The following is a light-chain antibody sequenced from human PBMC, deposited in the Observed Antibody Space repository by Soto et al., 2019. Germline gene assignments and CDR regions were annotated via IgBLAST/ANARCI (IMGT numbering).Light chain of an antibody. CDR3: QQRDSWPLT. CDR1: ESVGRD. CDR2: DVS. V-gene: IGKV3-11*01. Sequence: ENVLTQSPATLSLSPGEGATLSCRASESVGRDLAWYQQKPGQPPRLLIYDVSGRATGVPARFSGSGSGTDFTLTISSLEPEDFAVYYCQQRDSWPLTFGGGTKVEIK. J-gene: IGKJ4*01.